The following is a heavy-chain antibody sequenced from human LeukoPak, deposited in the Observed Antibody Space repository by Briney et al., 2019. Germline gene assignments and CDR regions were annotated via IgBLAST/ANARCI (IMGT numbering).Heavy chain of an antibody. Sequence: PSETLSLTCTVSGGSISSSSYYWGWIRQPPGKGLEWIGSIYYSGSTYYSPSLKSRVTISVDTSKNQFSLKLSSVTAADTAVYYCEATYYYDSSGYYYRPYYYYYMDVWGKGTTVTVSS. CDR3: EATYYYDSSGYYYRPYYYYYMDV. D-gene: IGHD3-22*01. J-gene: IGHJ6*03. CDR1: GGSISSSSYY. V-gene: IGHV4-39*01. CDR2: IYYSGST.